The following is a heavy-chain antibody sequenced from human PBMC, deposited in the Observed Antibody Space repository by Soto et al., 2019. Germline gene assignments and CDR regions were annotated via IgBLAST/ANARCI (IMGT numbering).Heavy chain of an antibody. CDR1: GYTFTSYG. CDR2: ISVDNGNT. D-gene: IGHD4-17*01. V-gene: IGHV1-18*01. Sequence: QVQLVQSGAEVKKPGASVKVSCKTSGYTFTSYGISWVRQAPGQGLEWMGWISVDNGNTDYAQKLQGRVTMTXVTXPXKAYRELRSLTSDDTAVYYCARDRGDYNYFYYGMDVRGQGTTVTVSS. J-gene: IGHJ6*02. CDR3: ARDRGDYNYFYYGMDV.